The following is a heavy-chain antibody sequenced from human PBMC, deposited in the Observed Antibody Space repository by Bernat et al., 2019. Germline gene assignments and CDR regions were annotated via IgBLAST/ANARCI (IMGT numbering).Heavy chain of an antibody. CDR2: IYWDDDK. V-gene: IGHV2-5*02. CDR3: AHSNSGSYFGGIAVAPFDY. CDR1: GFSLSTSGVG. J-gene: IGHJ4*02. Sequence: QITLKESGPTLVKPTQTLTLTCTFSGFSLSTSGVGVGWIHQPPGKALEWLALIYWDDDKRYSPSLKSRLTITKDTSKNQVVLTMTNMDPVDTATYYCAHSNSGSYFGGIAVAPFDYWGQGTLVTVSS. D-gene: IGHD1-26*01.